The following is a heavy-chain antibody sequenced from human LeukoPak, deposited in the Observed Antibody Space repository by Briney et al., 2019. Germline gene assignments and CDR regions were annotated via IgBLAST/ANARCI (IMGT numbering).Heavy chain of an antibody. V-gene: IGHV4-59*12. CDR2: IYYSGST. Sequence: SETLSLTCTVSGGSISSYYWSWIRQPPGKGLEWIGYIYYSGSTNYNPSLKSRVTISVDTSKNQFSLKLSSVTAADTAVYYCARGYSSSWYFDFGYWGQGTLVTVSS. CDR3: ARGYSSSWYFDFGY. CDR1: GGSISSYY. D-gene: IGHD6-13*01. J-gene: IGHJ4*02.